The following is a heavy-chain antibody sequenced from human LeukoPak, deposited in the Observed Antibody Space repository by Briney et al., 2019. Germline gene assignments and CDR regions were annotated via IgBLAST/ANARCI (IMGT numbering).Heavy chain of an antibody. CDR3: ARGGQGDGYSADEAFDF. Sequence: SQTLSLTCAISGDSVSSTTTAWNWIRQSPSRGPEWLGRTYYTSKWITDYAVSVKGRITVNPNTSNNQFSLQLNSVTPEDTAVYYCARGGQGDGYSADEAFDFWGQGTMVTVSS. CDR2: TYYTSKWIT. CDR1: GDSVSSTTTA. V-gene: IGHV6-1*01. D-gene: IGHD5-24*01. J-gene: IGHJ3*01.